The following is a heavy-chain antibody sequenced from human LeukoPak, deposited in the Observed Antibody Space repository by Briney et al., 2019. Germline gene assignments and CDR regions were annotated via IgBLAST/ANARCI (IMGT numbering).Heavy chain of an antibody. J-gene: IGHJ4*02. CDR1: GFTFSSYG. V-gene: IGHV3-23*01. Sequence: GGSLRLSCAASGFTFSSYGMSWVRQAPGKGLEWVSAISGSGGSTYYADSVKDRFTISRDNSKNTLYLQMNSLRAEDTAVYYCAKYLTGYFVYWGQGTLVTVSS. CDR3: AKYLTGYFVY. CDR2: ISGSGGST. D-gene: IGHD3-9*01.